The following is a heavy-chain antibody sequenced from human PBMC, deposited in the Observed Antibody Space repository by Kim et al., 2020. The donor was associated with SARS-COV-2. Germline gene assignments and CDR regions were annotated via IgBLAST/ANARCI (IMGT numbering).Heavy chain of an antibody. Sequence: SSSSSTIYSADSVKGRFTNTRYNAKNSLYLQMNSLRVEDTAVYYCAGRLDYWGQGILVTVSS. V-gene: IGHV3-48*01. CDR3: AGRLDY. D-gene: IGHD1-26*01. CDR2: SSSSSTI. J-gene: IGHJ4*02.